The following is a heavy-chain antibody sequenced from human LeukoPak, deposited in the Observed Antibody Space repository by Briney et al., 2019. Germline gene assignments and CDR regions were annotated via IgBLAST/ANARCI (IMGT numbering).Heavy chain of an antibody. CDR1: GFTFSSYS. CDR2: ISSSSNSI. D-gene: IGHD6-19*01. V-gene: IGHV3-48*01. Sequence: GGSLRLSCAASGFTFSSYSMNWVRQAPGKGLEWVSYISSSSNSIYYADSVKGRFTISRDNAQNSLYLQMNSLRAEDTAVYYCARDFGARGWLDYWGQGTLVTVSS. CDR3: ARDFGARGWLDY. J-gene: IGHJ4*02.